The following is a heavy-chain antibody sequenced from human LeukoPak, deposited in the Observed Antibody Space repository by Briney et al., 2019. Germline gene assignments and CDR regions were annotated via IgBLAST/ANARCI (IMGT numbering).Heavy chain of an antibody. J-gene: IGHJ3*02. CDR1: GFIFTNYF. V-gene: IGHV3-30-3*01. CDR3: ARAHYDLHDAFDI. D-gene: IGHD3-22*01. CDR2: ISYDGSNK. Sequence: TGGSLRLSCAASGFIFTNYFMSWVRQAPGKGLEWVAVISYDGSNKYYADSVKGRFTISRDNSKNTLYLQMNSLRAEDTAVYYCARAHYDLHDAFDIWGQGTMVTVSS.